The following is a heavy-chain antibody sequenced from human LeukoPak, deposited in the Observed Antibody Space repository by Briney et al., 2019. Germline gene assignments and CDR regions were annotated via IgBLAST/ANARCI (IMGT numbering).Heavy chain of an antibody. J-gene: IGHJ4*02. CDR2: ISSSSGFI. Sequence: PGGSLRLSCAASGFTFSSYSMNWVRQAPGKGLELVSSISSSSGFIFYADSVKGRFTSSRDNAKNSLYLQMNSLRAEDTAVYYCASPVSSSSWYYFDSWGQGTLVTVSS. CDR3: ASPVSSSSWYYFDS. D-gene: IGHD6-13*01. V-gene: IGHV3-21*01. CDR1: GFTFSSYS.